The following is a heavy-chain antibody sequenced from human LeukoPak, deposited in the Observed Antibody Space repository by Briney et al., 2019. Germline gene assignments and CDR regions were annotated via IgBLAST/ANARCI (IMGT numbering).Heavy chain of an antibody. V-gene: IGHV4-34*01. CDR2: INHSGST. D-gene: IGHD1-14*01. J-gene: IGHJ4*02. CDR1: GVSFSGYY. CDR3: AGTGLYYFDY. Sequence: PSETLSLTCAVYGVSFSGYYWSWIRQPPGKGLEWIGEINHSGSTNYNPSLKSRVTISVDTSKNQFSLKLSSVTAADTAEYYCAGTGLYYFDYWGQGTLVTVSS.